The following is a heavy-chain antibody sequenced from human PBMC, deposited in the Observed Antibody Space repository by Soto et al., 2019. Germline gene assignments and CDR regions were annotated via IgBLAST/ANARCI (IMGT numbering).Heavy chain of an antibody. CDR1: GGSISSGDYY. CDR2: VYYSGST. Sequence: SETLSLTCTVSGGSISSGDYYWSWIRQPPGKGLEWIGYVYYSGSTYYNPSLKSRVTISVDTSKNQFSLKLTSVTAADTAVYYCARGSIARFDPWGQGTLVTVSS. J-gene: IGHJ5*02. D-gene: IGHD6-13*01. V-gene: IGHV4-30-4*01. CDR3: ARGSIARFDP.